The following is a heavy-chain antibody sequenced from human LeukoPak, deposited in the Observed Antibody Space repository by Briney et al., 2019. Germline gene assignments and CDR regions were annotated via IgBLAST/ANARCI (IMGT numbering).Heavy chain of an antibody. V-gene: IGHV3-48*01. Sequence: PGGSLRLSCAASGFTFSIYWMNWVRQAPGKGLEWVSYISSSSSTIYYADSVKGRFTISRDNSKNTLFLQMNSLRAEDTAIYYCAKDHPSGYYFDYWGQGTLVTVSS. CDR2: ISSSSSTI. D-gene: IGHD1-14*01. J-gene: IGHJ4*02. CDR1: GFTFSIYW. CDR3: AKDHPSGYYFDY.